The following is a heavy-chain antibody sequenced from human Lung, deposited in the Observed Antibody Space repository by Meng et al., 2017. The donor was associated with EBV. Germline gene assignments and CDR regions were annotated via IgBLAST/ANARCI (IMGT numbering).Heavy chain of an antibody. CDR2: ISCYNGDT. CDR1: GYTFTHHG. D-gene: IGHD6-19*01. Sequence: QLVQSGAEVKKPGASVRVSCKASGYTFTHHGISWIRQAPGQGLEWMRWISCYNGDTNYAQKLQGRVTMTTDTSTNTAYMDLRGLRSDDTAVYYCARDPSNTSGRYAYFDYWGQGTLVTVSS. V-gene: IGHV1-18*01. J-gene: IGHJ4*02. CDR3: ARDPSNTSGRYAYFDY.